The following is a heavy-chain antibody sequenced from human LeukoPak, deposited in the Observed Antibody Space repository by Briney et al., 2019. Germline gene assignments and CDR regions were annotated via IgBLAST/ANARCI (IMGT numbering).Heavy chain of an antibody. V-gene: IGHV3-30*04. D-gene: IGHD2-2*01. Sequence: PGGSLRLSCAASGFTFSSYAMHWVRQAPGKGLEWVAVISYDGSNKYYADSVKGRFTISRDNSKNTLYLQMNSLRAEDTAVYYCAKNPGVNPAHKYYSGMDFGGQGPTV. CDR1: GFTFSSYA. CDR3: AKNPGVNPAHKYYSGMDF. CDR2: ISYDGSNK. J-gene: IGHJ6*02.